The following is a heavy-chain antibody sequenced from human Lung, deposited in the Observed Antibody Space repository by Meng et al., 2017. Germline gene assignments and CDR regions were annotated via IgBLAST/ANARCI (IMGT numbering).Heavy chain of an antibody. D-gene: IGHD3-10*01. V-gene: IGHV4-4*02. Sequence: GQLQGPGPGLGKPSGTLSLTWAVSGGSISSSNWWSWVRQPPGKGLEWIGEIYHSGSTNYNPSLKSRVTISVDKSKNQFSLKLSSVTAADTAVYYCARGSITMVRGVSVFDPWGQGTLVTVSS. CDR2: IYHSGST. CDR3: ARGSITMVRGVSVFDP. CDR1: GGSISSSNW. J-gene: IGHJ5*02.